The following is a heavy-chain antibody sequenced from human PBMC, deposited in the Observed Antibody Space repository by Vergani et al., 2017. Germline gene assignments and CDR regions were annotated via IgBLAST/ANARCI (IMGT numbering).Heavy chain of an antibody. Sequence: QVQLQESGPGVVKPSQTLSLTCAVSGGSISSGDHCWTWIRQRPGKGLEWIGYIFYSGTTYDNPSLRSRLTISVDTSQNQFSLKLMSVTAADTAMYYCAVRPRVNLVGGEIVTKRTFDYWSQGSLVTVSS. V-gene: IGHV4-31*11. J-gene: IGHJ4*02. CDR3: AVRPRVNLVGGEIVTKRTFDY. CDR2: IFYSGTT. D-gene: IGHD3-10*01. CDR1: GGSISSGDHC.